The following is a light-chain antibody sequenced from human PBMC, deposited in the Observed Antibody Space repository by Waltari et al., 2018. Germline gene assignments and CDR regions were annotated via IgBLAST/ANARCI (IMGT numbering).Light chain of an antibody. J-gene: IGKJ2*01. CDR1: QNIRTY. V-gene: IGKV1-39*01. Sequence: DIQMTQSPSSLSASVGDRVTLTCRASQNIRTYLHWYQQQSGNAPKLRIYGASTLQSGVPSRVSGSASVTYFTLTINSRQPEDFATYFCQQSYDAPPTVGQGTRVDIK. CDR2: GAS. CDR3: QQSYDAPPT.